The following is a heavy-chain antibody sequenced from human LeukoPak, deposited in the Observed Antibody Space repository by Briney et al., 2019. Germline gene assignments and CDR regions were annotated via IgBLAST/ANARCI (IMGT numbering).Heavy chain of an antibody. J-gene: IGHJ4*02. CDR3: AKGRNEDGDAALNY. CDR1: GFTFSSYA. Sequence: GGSLRLSCAASGFTFSSYAMSWVRQAPGKGREGVSSISGSGVNTLYADSVKGRFTISRDNSKNTLYLQMNSLRAEDTAAYHCAKGRNEDGDAALNYWGQGTLVTVSS. CDR2: ISGSGVNT. V-gene: IGHV3-23*01. D-gene: IGHD4-17*01.